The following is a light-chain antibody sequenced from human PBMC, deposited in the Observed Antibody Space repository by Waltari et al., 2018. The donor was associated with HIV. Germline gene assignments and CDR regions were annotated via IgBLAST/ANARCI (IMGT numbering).Light chain of an antibody. CDR2: DAF. CDR3: GTWDSSLGAGV. J-gene: IGLJ3*02. V-gene: IGLV1-51*01. Sequence: SVLTQPPSVSAAPGQTITISCSGSTSNIGSNYVARDQQFPGRAPKFLIHDAFRRPSGSPDRFSGSKSGTSATLDITGLQTGDEADYYCGTWDSSLGAGVFGGGTKVTV. CDR1: TSNIGSNY.